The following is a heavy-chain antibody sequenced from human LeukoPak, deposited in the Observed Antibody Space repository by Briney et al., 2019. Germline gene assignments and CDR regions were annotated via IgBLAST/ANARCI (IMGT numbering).Heavy chain of an antibody. J-gene: IGHJ4*02. Sequence: SETLSLTCTVSGGSISSTSYYWGWIRQPPGKGLEWIGNIYYSGSTYYNPSLNSRVTISVDTSKNQFSLKLRSVTAADTAVYHCARAETYSSGWYDPFFDYWGQGTLVTVST. D-gene: IGHD6-19*01. V-gene: IGHV4-39*07. CDR3: ARAETYSSGWYDPFFDY. CDR1: GGSISSTSYY. CDR2: IYYSGST.